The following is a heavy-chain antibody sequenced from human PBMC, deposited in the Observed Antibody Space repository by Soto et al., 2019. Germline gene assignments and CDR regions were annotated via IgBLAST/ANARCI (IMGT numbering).Heavy chain of an antibody. V-gene: IGHV4-31*03. CDR3: ARDGAGAYGLGWFDP. D-gene: IGHD2-21*01. CDR1: GDSISRGGYY. Sequence: QVQLQESGPGLVKPSQTLSLTCTVSGDSISRGGYYWNWLRQHPRKGLEWIGYIYHSGSTIYNPSLKSRVSISVDTSKNRLSLELSTVTAADTAVYYCARDGAGAYGLGWFDPWGQGTLVTVSS. J-gene: IGHJ5*02. CDR2: IYHSGST.